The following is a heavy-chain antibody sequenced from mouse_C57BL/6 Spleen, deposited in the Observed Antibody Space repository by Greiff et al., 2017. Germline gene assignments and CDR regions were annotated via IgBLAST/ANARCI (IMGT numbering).Heavy chain of an antibody. CDR2: IRLKSDNYAT. J-gene: IGHJ3*01. V-gene: IGHV6-3*01. Sequence: EVKLVESGGGLVQPGGSMKLSCVASGFTFSNYWMNWVRQSPEKGLEWVAQIRLKSDNYATHYAESVKGRFTISRDDSKSSVYLQMNNLRAEDTGIYYCTPYYDYDEGFAYWGQGTLVTVSA. D-gene: IGHD2-4*01. CDR3: TPYYDYDEGFAY. CDR1: GFTFSNYW.